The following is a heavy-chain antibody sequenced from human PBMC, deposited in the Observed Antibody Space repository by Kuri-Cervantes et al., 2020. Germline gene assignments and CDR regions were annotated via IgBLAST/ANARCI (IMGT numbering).Heavy chain of an antibody. V-gene: IGHV1-18*01. Sequence: ASVKVSCKASGYTFTSYGISWVRQAPGQGLEWMGWISAYNGNTNYAQKVQGRVTMTTDTSTSTAYMELSSLRSDDTAVYYCARLQRYYYYGMDVWGKGTAVTVSS. CDR2: ISAYNGNT. CDR3: ARLQRYYYYGMDV. D-gene: IGHD4-11*01. J-gene: IGHJ6*04. CDR1: GYTFTSYG.